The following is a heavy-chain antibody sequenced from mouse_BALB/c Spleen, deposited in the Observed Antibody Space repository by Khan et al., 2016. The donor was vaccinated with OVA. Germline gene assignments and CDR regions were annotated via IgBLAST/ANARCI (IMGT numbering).Heavy chain of an antibody. CDR1: GYSITSDYA. CDR3: ARIYGGDFDY. CDR2: ISYSGNT. D-gene: IGHD1-1*01. J-gene: IGHJ2*01. V-gene: IGHV3-2*02. Sequence: QLEESGPGLVKPSQSLSLTCTVTGYSITSDYAWNWIRQFPGNKLEWMGYISYSGNTKYNTSLKSRISITRDTSENQFFLQLNSVTIEDTATYYCARIYGGDFDYWGQGTTLTVSS.